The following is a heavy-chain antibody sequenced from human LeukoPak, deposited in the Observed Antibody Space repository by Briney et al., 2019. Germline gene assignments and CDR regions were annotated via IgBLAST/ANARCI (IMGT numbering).Heavy chain of an antibody. CDR2: INHSEST. V-gene: IGHV4-34*01. CDR1: GGSFSGHF. D-gene: IGHD5-12*01. J-gene: IGHJ4*02. CDR3: ARGWGWQRLHF. Sequence: SETLSLTCAVYGGSFSGHFWRWIRQPPGKGLEWSGEINHSESTHHTPSLKSRLTRSVDTSTNQFSLKLNSVTAADPAVYYCARGWGWQRLHFWGQGTLVTVSS.